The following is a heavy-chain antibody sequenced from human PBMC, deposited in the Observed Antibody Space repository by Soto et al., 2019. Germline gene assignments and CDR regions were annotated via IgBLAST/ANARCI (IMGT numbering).Heavy chain of an antibody. CDR3: AKGAVAGTPISYYYYGMDV. D-gene: IGHD6-19*01. Sequence: QVQLLQCGAEVKKPGSSVRVSCEASGGTFRTYAISWVRQAPGQGLEWMGEIIPIFGTVNYAQKFQGRVTSTADESTTTVYMDLRSLRSEDTAVYYCAKGAVAGTPISYYYYGMDVWGQGTTVTVSS. CDR2: IIPIFGTV. V-gene: IGHV1-69*12. J-gene: IGHJ6*02. CDR1: GGTFRTYA.